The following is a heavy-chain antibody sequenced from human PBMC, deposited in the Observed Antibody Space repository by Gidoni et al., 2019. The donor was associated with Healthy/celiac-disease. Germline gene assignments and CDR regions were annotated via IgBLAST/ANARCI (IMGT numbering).Heavy chain of an antibody. CDR2: ISGSGGST. D-gene: IGHD3-10*01. V-gene: IGHV3-23*01. Sequence: EVQLLESGGCLVQPGGSLRISCAASGFPFSSYAMRWVRQAPGKGQGWVSGISGSGGSTYYADSVKGRFTISRDNSKNTLYLQMNSLRAEDTAVYYCAKSPGPYYFDYWGQGTLVTVSS. CDR1: GFPFSSYA. CDR3: AKSPGPYYFDY. J-gene: IGHJ4*02.